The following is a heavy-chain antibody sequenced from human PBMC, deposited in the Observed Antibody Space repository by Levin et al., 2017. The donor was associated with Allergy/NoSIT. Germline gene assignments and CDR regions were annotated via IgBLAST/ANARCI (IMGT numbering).Heavy chain of an antibody. V-gene: IGHV3-7*01. D-gene: IGHD6-19*01. CDR2: IKQDGGEK. CDR1: GFIFSRFW. CDR3: ARGPEWLVRSGVDF. J-gene: IGHJ4*02. Sequence: GGSLRLSCVASGFIFSRFWMSWVRQAPGKGLEWVAIIKQDGGEKYYVDSVTGRFTISRDNSKNSLYLQMNSLRAEDTALYYCARGPEWLVRSGVDFWGQGTLVTVSS.